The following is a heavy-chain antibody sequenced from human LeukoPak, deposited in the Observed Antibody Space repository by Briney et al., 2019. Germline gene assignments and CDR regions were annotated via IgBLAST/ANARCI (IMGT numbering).Heavy chain of an antibody. D-gene: IGHD4-4*01. J-gene: IGHJ4*02. V-gene: IGHV1-69*04. Sequence: GASVKVSCKASGGTFSSYAISWVRQAPGQGLEWMGRIIPILGIANYAQKFQGRVTITADKSTSTAYMELSSLRSEDTAVYYCAREDYSNYADYWGQGTLVTVSS. CDR2: IIPILGIA. CDR3: AREDYSNYADY. CDR1: GGTFSSYA.